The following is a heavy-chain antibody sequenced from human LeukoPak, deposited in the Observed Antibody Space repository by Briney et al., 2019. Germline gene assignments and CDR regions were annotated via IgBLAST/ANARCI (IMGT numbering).Heavy chain of an antibody. J-gene: IGHJ4*02. CDR1: GFTFSSYG. V-gene: IGHV3-30*18. D-gene: IGHD4-11*01. Sequence: GGSLRLSCAASGFTFSSYGMHWVRQAPGKGLEWVAVISYDGGNKYYADSVKGRFTISRDNSKNTLYLQMNSLRAEDTAVYYCAKIGNYDLDYWGQGTLVTVSS. CDR3: AKIGNYDLDY. CDR2: ISYDGGNK.